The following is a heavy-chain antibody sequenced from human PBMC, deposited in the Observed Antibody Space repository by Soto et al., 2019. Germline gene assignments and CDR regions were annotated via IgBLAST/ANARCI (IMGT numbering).Heavy chain of an antibody. CDR3: SSMNNSPWNHNAMYF. J-gene: IGHJ6*02. CDR1: EDRFSSYP. Sequence: QVQLVQSGTEVRKPGSSVKVSCKVSEDRFSSYPVSWVRQAPGQGLEWMGEIVPMFGSLKSAQKFQDRLAIDAVKTTNLFHLELSSLQLENKADYYCSSMNNSPWNHNAMYFRGQGTKVNV. V-gene: IGHV1-69*06. D-gene: IGHD1-1*01. CDR2: IVPMFGSL.